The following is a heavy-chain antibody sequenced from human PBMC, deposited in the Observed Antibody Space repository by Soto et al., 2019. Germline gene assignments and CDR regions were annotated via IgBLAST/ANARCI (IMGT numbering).Heavy chain of an antibody. CDR2: MSHSGGT. D-gene: IGHD1-1*01. CDR3: ARVERGTATTVVDAFDI. Sequence: QVQLQQWGAGLLKPSETLSLTCAVYGGSVSSGSYYWSWIRQPPGKGLEWLGEMSHSGGTHFHPSLRSRVNLSVDTSKNQFSLKMSFVTAADTALYYCARVERGTATTVVDAFDIWGPGTMVTVSS. J-gene: IGHJ3*02. CDR1: GGSVSSGSYY. V-gene: IGHV4-34*01.